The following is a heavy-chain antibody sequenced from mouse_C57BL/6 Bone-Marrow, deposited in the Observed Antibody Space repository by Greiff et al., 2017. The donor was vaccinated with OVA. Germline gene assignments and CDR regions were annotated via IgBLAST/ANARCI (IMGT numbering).Heavy chain of an antibody. V-gene: IGHV1-75*01. CDR1: GYTFTDYY. J-gene: IGHJ1*03. CDR2: IFPGSGST. CDR3: ASHDGLDGYWYFDV. D-gene: IGHD3-1*01. Sequence: QVQLQQSGPELVKPGASVKISCKASGYTFTDYYINWVKQRPGQGLEWIGWIFPGSGSTYYNEKFKGKATLTVDKSSSTAYMLLSSLTSEDSAVYFCASHDGLDGYWYFDVWGTGTTVTVSS.